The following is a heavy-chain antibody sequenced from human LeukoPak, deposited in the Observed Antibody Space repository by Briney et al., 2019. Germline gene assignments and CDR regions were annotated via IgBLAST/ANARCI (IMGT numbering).Heavy chain of an antibody. J-gene: IGHJ6*03. Sequence: PGGSLRLSCAASGFTFSNYGMHWVRQAPGKGLEWVAFIRFDDTSKFYADSVKGRFTIFRDNSKNMLSLQMNSLRVKDTAVYYCAKDLKVGATYYYYMDVWGKGTTVSVSS. V-gene: IGHV3-30*02. CDR3: AKDLKVGATYYYYMDV. CDR1: GFTFSNYG. D-gene: IGHD1-26*01. CDR2: IRFDDTSK.